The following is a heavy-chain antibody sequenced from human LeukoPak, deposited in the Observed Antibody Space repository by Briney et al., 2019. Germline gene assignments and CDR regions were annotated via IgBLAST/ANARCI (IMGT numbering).Heavy chain of an antibody. CDR2: IYYSGST. V-gene: IGHV4-39*01. CDR1: GGSISSSSYY. Sequence: KPSETLSLTCTVSGGSISSSSYYWGWIRQPPGKGLEWIGSIYYSGSTYYNPSLKSRVTISVDTSKNQFSLKLSSVTAADTAVYLCARHRDTGYYYYMDVWGTGTTVTVSS. D-gene: IGHD1-1*01. J-gene: IGHJ6*03. CDR3: ARHRDTGYYYYMDV.